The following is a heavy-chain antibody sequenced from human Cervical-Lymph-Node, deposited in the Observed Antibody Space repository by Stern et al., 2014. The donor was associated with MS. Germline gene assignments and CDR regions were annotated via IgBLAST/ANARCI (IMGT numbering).Heavy chain of an antibody. CDR2: ISYDGSNK. D-gene: IGHD5-12*01. CDR3: ARDAGGSGYYIDY. CDR1: GFTFSNYA. J-gene: IGHJ4*02. V-gene: IGHV3-30-3*01. Sequence: VQLEESGGGVIQPGRSLRLSCAASGFTFSNYAMLWVRQAPGKGLEWVAIISYDGSNKYYADSVKGRFTISRDNSKNTVFLEMNSLRAEDTAVFYCARDAGGSGYYIDYWGQGTLVTVSS.